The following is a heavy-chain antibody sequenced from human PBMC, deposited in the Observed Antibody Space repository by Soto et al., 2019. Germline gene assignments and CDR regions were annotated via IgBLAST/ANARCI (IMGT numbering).Heavy chain of an antibody. CDR2: SIDKPQGYST. Sequence: GGSRRLSXAGSGFTLSDHYIDWVRQAPGKGLEWVGRSIDKPQGYSTAYAASVKGRFTTSRDESKNSAYLQMNSLTTEDTAVYYCVRATYFSDSSGYTRCLDYWGQGTLVTVSS. D-gene: IGHD3-22*01. CDR1: GFTLSDHY. J-gene: IGHJ4*02. V-gene: IGHV3-72*01. CDR3: VRATYFSDSSGYTRCLDY.